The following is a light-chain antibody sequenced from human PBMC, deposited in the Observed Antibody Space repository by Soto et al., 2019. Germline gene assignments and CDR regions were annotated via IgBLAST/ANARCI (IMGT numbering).Light chain of an antibody. CDR2: YDS. J-gene: IGLJ2*01. Sequence: SYELTQPPSVSVAPGKTARLTCGGNNIRSKSVHWYQQKPGQAPVVVIYYDSDRPSGIPERFSGSNSGNTATLTISGVGAGDEADYYCQVWDSSSDHVIFGGGTKLTVL. V-gene: IGLV3-21*04. CDR1: NIRSKS. CDR3: QVWDSSSDHVI.